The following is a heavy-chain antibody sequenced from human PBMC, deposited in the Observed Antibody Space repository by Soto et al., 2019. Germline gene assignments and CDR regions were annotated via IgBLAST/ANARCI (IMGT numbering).Heavy chain of an antibody. J-gene: IGHJ6*02. CDR2: IYSSGTT. V-gene: IGHV4-30-4*01. CDR3: ARAYGVDDYGMDV. Sequence: SETLSLTCTVSGDSISSGGSAWIWVGQSPGKGLEWICNIYSSGTTSYNLSLRSRLLISVDTSKNEFSLKVSSVTAADTAVYYCARAYGVDDYGMDVWGPGTTVTVSS. D-gene: IGHD4-17*01. CDR1: GDSISSGGSA.